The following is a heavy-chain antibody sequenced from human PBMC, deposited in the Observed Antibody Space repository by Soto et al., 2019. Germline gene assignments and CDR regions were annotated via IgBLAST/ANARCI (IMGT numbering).Heavy chain of an antibody. CDR2: IFPSDSDT. CDR3: ARRPGSWFDP. J-gene: IGHJ5*02. D-gene: IGHD3-10*01. CDR1: GYSFTTSW. V-gene: IGHV5-51*01. Sequence: GESLKISCKASGYSFTTSWIGWVRQMPGKGLECMGIIFPSDSDTRYSPSFQGQVTISVDKSISTAYLQWSSLKASDTAMYYCARRPGSWFDPWGQGTLVTVSS.